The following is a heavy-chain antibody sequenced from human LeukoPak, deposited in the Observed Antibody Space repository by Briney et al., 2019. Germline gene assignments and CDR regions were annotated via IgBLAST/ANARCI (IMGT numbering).Heavy chain of an antibody. CDR3: ARGATVTTIYYYYGMDV. D-gene: IGHD4-17*01. Sequence: GASVKVSCKASGGTFSSYAISWVRQAPGQGLEWMGGIIPIFGTANCAQKFQGRVTITADESTSTAYMELSSLRSEDTAVYYCARGATVTTIYYYYGMDVWGQGTTVTVSS. CDR1: GGTFSSYA. J-gene: IGHJ6*02. V-gene: IGHV1-69*13. CDR2: IIPIFGTA.